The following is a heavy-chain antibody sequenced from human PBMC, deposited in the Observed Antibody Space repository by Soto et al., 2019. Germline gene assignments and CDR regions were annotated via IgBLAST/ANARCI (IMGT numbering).Heavy chain of an antibody. CDR3: ARAGTTAYYGMDV. Sequence: ASVRVSCKASGYTSTGYYMPWVRPAPGQGLEWMVCLNPNSGGTNYAQKFQGRVTMTRDTSISTAYMELSRLRSDDTAVYYCARAGTTAYYGMDVWGQGTTVTVSS. J-gene: IGHJ6*02. CDR1: GYTSTGYY. V-gene: IGHV1-2*02. D-gene: IGHD1-7*01. CDR2: LNPNSGGT.